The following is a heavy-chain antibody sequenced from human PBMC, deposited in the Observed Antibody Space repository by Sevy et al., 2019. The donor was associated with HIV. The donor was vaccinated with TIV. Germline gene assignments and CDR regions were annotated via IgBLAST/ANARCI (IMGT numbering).Heavy chain of an antibody. Sequence: SETLSLTCTVSGDSINTYYWSWIRQPPGKGLEWIGYVSHSGNTNYNPSLKSRVSMSLDTSKNQFSLKLSSVTAAETAFYYCARQAYYFGSGSYLYYFDYWGQGTLVTVSS. CDR3: ARQAYYFGSGSYLYYFDY. J-gene: IGHJ4*02. D-gene: IGHD3-10*01. CDR1: GDSINTYY. V-gene: IGHV4-59*08. CDR2: VSHSGNT.